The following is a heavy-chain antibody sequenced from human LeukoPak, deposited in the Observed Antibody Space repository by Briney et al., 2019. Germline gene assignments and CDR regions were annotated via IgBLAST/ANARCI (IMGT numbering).Heavy chain of an antibody. V-gene: IGHV1-69*13. CDR3: ARDDADFDY. CDR2: IIPIFGTA. J-gene: IGHJ4*02. Sequence: GASVKVSCKASGYTFTSYGIRWVRQAPGQGLEWMGGIIPIFGTANYAQKFQGRVTITADESTSTAYMELSSLRSEDTAVYYCARDDADFDYWGQGTLVTVSS. CDR1: GYTFTSYG.